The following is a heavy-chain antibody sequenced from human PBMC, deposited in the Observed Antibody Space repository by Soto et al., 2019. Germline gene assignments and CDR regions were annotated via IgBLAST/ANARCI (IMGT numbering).Heavy chain of an antibody. D-gene: IGHD2-2*01. V-gene: IGHV5-51*01. J-gene: IGHJ6*02. CDR3: AAGIVVVPAAWAYYYGMDV. Sequence: GESLKISCKGSGYTFTIYCIGWVLQMPWKGLEWMGIIDPGDSDTRYSPSFQGQVTISADKSISTAYLQWSSLKASDTAMYYCAAGIVVVPAAWAYYYGMDVWGQGTTVTVSS. CDR2: IDPGDSDT. CDR1: GYTFTIYC.